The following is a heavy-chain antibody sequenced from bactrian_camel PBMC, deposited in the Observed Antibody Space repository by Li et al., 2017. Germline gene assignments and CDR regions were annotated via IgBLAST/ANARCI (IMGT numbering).Heavy chain of an antibody. D-gene: IGHD2*01. Sequence: RLSCSVSGYTDSSYCMGWFRQAPGKERERVGTFYTGGGVTYYADSVKGRFTISQDNAKRQHYLRMNSLKPEDTATYYCALRDGGYCYSLNDRMDYWGKGTQVTVS. CDR1: GYTDSSYC. CDR2: FYTGGGVT. J-gene: IGHJ7*01. V-gene: IGHV3S28*01.